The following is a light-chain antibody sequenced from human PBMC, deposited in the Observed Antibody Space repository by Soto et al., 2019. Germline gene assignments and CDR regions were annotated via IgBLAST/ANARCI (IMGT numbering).Light chain of an antibody. Sequence: EIVLTQSPGTLSLSPGERATLSCRATQTVSSNYLAWYQQKPGQAPRLLIYGASSRATGIPDRFSGSGSVTDFTLTISRLEPEDFAVYYCQQYGNSLSITFGQGTRLEIK. CDR3: QQYGNSLSIT. CDR1: QTVSSNY. V-gene: IGKV3-20*01. CDR2: GAS. J-gene: IGKJ5*01.